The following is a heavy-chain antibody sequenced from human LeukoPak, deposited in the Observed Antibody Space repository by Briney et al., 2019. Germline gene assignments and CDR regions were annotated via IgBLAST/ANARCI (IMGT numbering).Heavy chain of an antibody. J-gene: IGHJ4*02. D-gene: IGHD3-3*01. Sequence: GGTLSLTCAAYGLTFDDYTWHWVRQAPGKGLEWVFGISWNSVSIGYADSVKGRFTISRDNAKNSLYLQMNGLRAEDTALYYCAKGRIRFLDYFDYWGQGTLVTVSS. V-gene: IGHV3-9*01. CDR2: ISWNSVSI. CDR3: AKGRIRFLDYFDY. CDR1: GLTFDDYT.